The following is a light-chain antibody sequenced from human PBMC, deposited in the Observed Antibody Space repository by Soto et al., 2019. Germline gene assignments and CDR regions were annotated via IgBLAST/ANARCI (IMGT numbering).Light chain of an antibody. CDR2: DAS. V-gene: IGKV3-11*01. J-gene: IGKJ5*01. Sequence: EIVLTQSPAPLSLSPGERATLSCRASQSVSSYLAWYQQKPGQAPRLLIYDASNRATGIPARFSGSGSGTDFTLTISSREPEDFAVYYCQQRSNWPFITFGQGTRLEIK. CDR3: QQRSNWPFIT. CDR1: QSVSSY.